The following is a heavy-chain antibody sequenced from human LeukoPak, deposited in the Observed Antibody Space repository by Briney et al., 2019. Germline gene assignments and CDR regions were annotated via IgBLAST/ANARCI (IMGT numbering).Heavy chain of an antibody. Sequence: ASVRVSCKASGYTFTNYDINWVRQATGQGLELMGWMNPNSGNTGYAQKFQGRVTITRNTSITTAYMELSSLRSEDTAVYYCARAPSWGGLSSGSYYFDYWGQGTLVTVSS. D-gene: IGHD6-19*01. CDR1: GYTFTNYD. V-gene: IGHV1-8*03. J-gene: IGHJ4*02. CDR3: ARAPSWGGLSSGSYYFDY. CDR2: MNPNSGNT.